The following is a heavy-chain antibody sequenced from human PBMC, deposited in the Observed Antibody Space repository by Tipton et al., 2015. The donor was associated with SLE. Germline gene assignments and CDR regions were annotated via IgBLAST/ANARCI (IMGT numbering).Heavy chain of an antibody. CDR3: ARDWFDP. Sequence: SLRLSCTVSGFIVSSTYMSWVRQAPGKGLQWVSVIYSGGDTYYADSVKGRFTISRDNSKNTVYLQMNRVRSEDTAVYYCARDWFDPWGQGTLVIVSS. J-gene: IGHJ5*02. CDR2: IYSGGDT. CDR1: GFIVSSTY. V-gene: IGHV3-53*05.